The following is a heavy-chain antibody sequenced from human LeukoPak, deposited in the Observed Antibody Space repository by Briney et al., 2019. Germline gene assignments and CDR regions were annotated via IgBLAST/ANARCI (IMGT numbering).Heavy chain of an antibody. Sequence: SETLSLTCTVSGDSISSYYWSWIRQPPGKGLDWIGYIYYSGSTNYNPSLKSRLTISVDRSKNQFSLKLSSVTAADTAVYFCARANPYSGSYYGSFDYWGQGTLVTVSS. J-gene: IGHJ4*02. CDR3: ARANPYSGSYYGSFDY. CDR2: IYYSGST. V-gene: IGHV4-59*01. CDR1: GDSISSYY. D-gene: IGHD1-26*01.